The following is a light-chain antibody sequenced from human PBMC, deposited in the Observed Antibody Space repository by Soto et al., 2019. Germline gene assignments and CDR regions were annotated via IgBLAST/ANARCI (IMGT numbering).Light chain of an antibody. CDR1: QGVRYD. J-gene: IGKJ1*01. CDR2: AAS. Sequence: IQMTQSPSSLSASVGDRVTITCRASQGVRYDLGWYQQKPGKAPKFLIYAASRLHSGVPSRFSGSGSGTDFTLTISSPQPEDFATYYCLQDYDYPRTFGQGTKVDIK. V-gene: IGKV1-6*01. CDR3: LQDYDYPRT.